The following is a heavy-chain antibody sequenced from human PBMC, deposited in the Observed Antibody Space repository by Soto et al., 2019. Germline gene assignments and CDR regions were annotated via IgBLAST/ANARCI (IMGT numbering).Heavy chain of an antibody. V-gene: IGHV1-58*01. CDR2: IVVGSGNT. CDR1: GFTFTSSA. D-gene: IGHD2-2*01. J-gene: IGHJ6*02. CDR3: AASWCSSTSCYPLDYYYYGMDV. Sequence: QMQLVQSGPEVKKPGTSVKVSCKASGFTFTSSAVQWVRQARGQRLEWIGWIVVGSGNTNYAQKFQERVTITRDMSTSTAYMELSSLRSEDTAVYYCAASWCSSTSCYPLDYYYYGMDVWGQGTXXTVSS.